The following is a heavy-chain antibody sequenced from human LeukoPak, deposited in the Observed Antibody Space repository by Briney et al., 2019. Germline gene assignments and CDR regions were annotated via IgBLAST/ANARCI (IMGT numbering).Heavy chain of an antibody. CDR3: ARANYYDSTGCYHDY. V-gene: IGHV4-61*09. J-gene: IGHJ4*02. D-gene: IGHD3-22*01. CDR1: GGSITGDPHY. Sequence: SETLSLTCTVSGGSITGDPHYWTWIRQSAGEGLEWLGHVSASGRTTYNPSLKSRVTISVDTSKKKFFLRLDSVTAADTAVYYCARANYYDSTGCYHDYWGQGTLVTVSS. CDR2: VSASGRT.